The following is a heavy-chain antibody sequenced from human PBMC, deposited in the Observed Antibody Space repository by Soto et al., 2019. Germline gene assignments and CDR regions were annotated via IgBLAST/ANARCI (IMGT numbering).Heavy chain of an antibody. CDR3: ASPPGGDPRIDYFDY. J-gene: IGHJ4*02. CDR2: IIPIFGTA. Sequence: GASVKVSCKASGGTFSSYAISWVRQAPGQGLEWMGGIIPIFGTANYAQKFQGRVTITADESTSTAYMELSSLRSEDTAVYYCASPPGGDPRIDYFDYWGQGTLVTVSS. D-gene: IGHD1-26*01. V-gene: IGHV1-69*13. CDR1: GGTFSSYA.